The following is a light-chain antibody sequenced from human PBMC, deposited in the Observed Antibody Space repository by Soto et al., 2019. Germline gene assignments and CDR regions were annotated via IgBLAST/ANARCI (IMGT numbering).Light chain of an antibody. CDR3: QQYYSYPQT. V-gene: IGKV1-8*01. J-gene: IGKJ1*01. CDR1: QGISSY. CDR2: AAS. Sequence: AIRMTQSPSSFSASTGDRVTITCRASQGISSYLAWYQQKPGKAPKLLIYAASNLQSGVPSRFSGSGSGTDFTLTISCLQSEDFATTYCQQYYSYPQTFGQGTKVEIK.